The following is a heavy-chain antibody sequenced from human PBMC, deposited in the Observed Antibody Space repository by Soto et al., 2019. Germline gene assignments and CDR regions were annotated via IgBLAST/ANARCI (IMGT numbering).Heavy chain of an antibody. CDR1: GGSVTISNW. CDR2: IHHSGST. Sequence: QVQLQESGPGLVKPSGTPSLTCAVSGGSVTISNWWSWVRQTPGKGLEWIGQIHHSGSTNYNPSLTSRVTISVDKSKNQFSLEMKSVTAADTAVYYCARGGYYFYMDVWGKGTTVTVSS. V-gene: IGHV4-4*02. CDR3: ARGGYYFYMDV. D-gene: IGHD1-26*01. J-gene: IGHJ6*03.